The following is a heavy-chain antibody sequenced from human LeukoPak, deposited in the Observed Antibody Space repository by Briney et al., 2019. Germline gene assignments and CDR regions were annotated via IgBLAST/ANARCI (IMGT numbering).Heavy chain of an antibody. Sequence: ASVKVSCKISGYTLTELSMHWVRQAPGKGLEWMGDFDPEDGETIYAQKFQGRVTMTEDTSTDTAYMELSSLRSEDTAVYYCATVRGSSSFAYFQHWGQGTLVTVSS. J-gene: IGHJ1*01. CDR1: GYTLTELS. CDR2: FDPEDGET. D-gene: IGHD6-6*01. CDR3: ATVRGSSSFAYFQH. V-gene: IGHV1-24*01.